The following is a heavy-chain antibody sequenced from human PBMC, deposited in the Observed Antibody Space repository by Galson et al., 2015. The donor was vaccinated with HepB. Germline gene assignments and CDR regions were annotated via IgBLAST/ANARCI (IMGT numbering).Heavy chain of an antibody. CDR3: AREPLAYYDFWRPGWFDP. CDR2: IIPIFGTA. Sequence: SVKVSCKASGGTFSSYAISWVRQAPGQGLEWMGGIIPIFGTANYAQKFQGRVTITADESTSTAYMELSSLRSEDTAVYYCAREPLAYYDFWRPGWFDPWGQVTLVTVSS. V-gene: IGHV1-69*13. D-gene: IGHD3-3*01. J-gene: IGHJ5*02. CDR1: GGTFSSYA.